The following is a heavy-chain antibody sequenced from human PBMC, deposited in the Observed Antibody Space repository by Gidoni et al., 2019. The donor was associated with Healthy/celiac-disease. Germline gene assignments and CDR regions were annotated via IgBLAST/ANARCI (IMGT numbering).Heavy chain of an antibody. V-gene: IGHV1-2*04. D-gene: IGHD2-15*01. Sequence: QVQLVQSGAEVKKPGASVKVSCKASGYTFTGYSMHWVRQAPGQGLEWMGWINPNSGGTNYAQKFQGWVTMTRDTSISTAYMELSRLRSDDTAVYYCARDLGALGYCSGGSCYSLLYWGQGTLVTVSS. CDR2: INPNSGGT. J-gene: IGHJ4*02. CDR3: ARDLGALGYCSGGSCYSLLY. CDR1: GYTFTGYS.